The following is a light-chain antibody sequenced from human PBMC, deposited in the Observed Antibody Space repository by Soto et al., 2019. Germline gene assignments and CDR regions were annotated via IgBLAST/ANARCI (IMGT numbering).Light chain of an antibody. CDR2: RNN. J-gene: IGLJ1*01. V-gene: IGLV1-47*01. CDR1: ISNIGNNY. CDR3: AAWDDTVRSYV. Sequence: QSVLTRPPSVSGTPGQRVTISCSGSISNIGNNYVHWFQQLPGTAPKVLSNRNNQRPSGVPDRFSGFKSGTSASLAIGGLRSEDEAEYYCAAWDDTVRSYVFGTGTKVTVL.